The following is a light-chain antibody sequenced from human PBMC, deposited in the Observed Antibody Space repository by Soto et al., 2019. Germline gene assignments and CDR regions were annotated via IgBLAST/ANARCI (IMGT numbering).Light chain of an antibody. Sequence: EIVLTQSPATLSLSPGESATLSCRASQSVSSYLAWYQQKPGQAPRLLIYDASNRATDIPARFSGSGSGTDFTLTISSLEPEDFAVYYCLQRGGWPWTFGQGTKVEIK. V-gene: IGKV3-11*01. J-gene: IGKJ1*01. CDR1: QSVSSY. CDR3: LQRGGWPWT. CDR2: DAS.